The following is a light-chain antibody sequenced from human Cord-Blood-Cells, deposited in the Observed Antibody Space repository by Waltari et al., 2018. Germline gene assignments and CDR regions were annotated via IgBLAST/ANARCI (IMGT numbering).Light chain of an antibody. CDR2: EVR. J-gene: IGLJ1*01. CDR1: SSDVGGYNY. Sequence: QSALTQPASVSGSPGQSITISCPGPSSDVGGYNYVSWYQQPPGKAPKLMIYEVRNRPSGVSNRFSGSKSGNTASLTISGLQAEDEADYYCSSYTSSSTLVFGTGTKVTVL. CDR3: SSYTSSSTLV. V-gene: IGLV2-14*01.